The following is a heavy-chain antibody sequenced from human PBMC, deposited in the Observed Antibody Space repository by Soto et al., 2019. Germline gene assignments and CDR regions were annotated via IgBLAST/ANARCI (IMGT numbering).Heavy chain of an antibody. V-gene: IGHV4-59*01. CDR1: GGSISSYY. D-gene: IGHD1-26*01. CDR3: ARCLFSYGARFDP. Sequence: ETLSLTCTVSGGSISSYYWSWIRQPPGKGLEWIGYIYYSGSINYNPSLKSRVTISVDTSKNQFSLKLSSVTAADTAVYYCARCLFSYGARFDPWGQGTLVTVSS. J-gene: IGHJ5*02. CDR2: IYYSGSI.